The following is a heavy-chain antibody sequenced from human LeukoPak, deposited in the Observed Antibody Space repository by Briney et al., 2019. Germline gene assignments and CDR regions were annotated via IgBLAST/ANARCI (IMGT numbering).Heavy chain of an antibody. CDR1: GGSFSGDF. CDR2: INHGGST. J-gene: IGHJ5*02. D-gene: IGHD3-10*01. Sequence: SETLSLTCAVYGGSFSGDFWSWIRQSPGKGLEWIGEINHGGSTTYNPSLQSRVTMSVDTSKNQFSLKLSSVTAADTAVYYCARRLFRVRGPYNWFDPWGQGTLVTVSS. V-gene: IGHV4-34*01. CDR3: ARRLFRVRGPYNWFDP.